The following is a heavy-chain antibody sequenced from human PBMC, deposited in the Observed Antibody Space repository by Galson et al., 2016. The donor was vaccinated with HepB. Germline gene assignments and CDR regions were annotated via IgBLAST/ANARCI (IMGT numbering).Heavy chain of an antibody. Sequence: SLRLSCAASGFTFRSYGMHWVRRAPGKGLEWVAVICYEGSIQYYVDSVKGRFTISRDNSKNALYIKMNSLRAEETAVCHCARNIKGRGWGKLLYYGMDVWGQGTTVTVSS. V-gene: IGHV3-33*01. CDR3: ARNIKGRGWGKLLYYGMDV. CDR1: GFTFRSYG. D-gene: IGHD6-19*01. CDR2: ICYEGSIQ. J-gene: IGHJ6*02.